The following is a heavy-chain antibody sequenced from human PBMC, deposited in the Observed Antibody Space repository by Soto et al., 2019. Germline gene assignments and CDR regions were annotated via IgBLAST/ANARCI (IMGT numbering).Heavy chain of an antibody. J-gene: IGHJ6*02. CDR3: ARGVVYRDVGLAYGMDV. CDR2: INYSGST. Sequence: PSETLSLTCAVYGESFSNHYWTWIRQSPGQGLEWVGEINYSGSTRYNWSLGSRVTISVDTSKNQFSLMVTSVTAEDTAAYYCARGVVYRDVGLAYGMDVWGQWTTVTVSS. D-gene: IGHD3-22*01. V-gene: IGHV4-34*01. CDR1: GESFSNHY.